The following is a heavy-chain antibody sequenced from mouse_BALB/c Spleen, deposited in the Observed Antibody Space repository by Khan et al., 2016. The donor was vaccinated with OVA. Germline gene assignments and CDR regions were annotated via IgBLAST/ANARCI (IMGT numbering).Heavy chain of an antibody. CDR2: FNPSSGYT. V-gene: IGHV1-4*01. CDR3: ARTHER. Sequence: VQLQESGAELARPGASVKMSCKASGYTFTSYTMHWVKQRPGQGLEWIGYFNPSSGYTKYNQKFKDKATLTADKSSSTAYMQLSSRTSEGSAVYYCARTHERWGQGTTLTVSS. CDR1: GYTFTSYT. J-gene: IGHJ2*01.